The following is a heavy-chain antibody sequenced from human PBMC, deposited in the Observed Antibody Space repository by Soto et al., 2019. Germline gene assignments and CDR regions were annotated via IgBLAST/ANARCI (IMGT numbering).Heavy chain of an antibody. V-gene: IGHV3-23*01. CDR3: AREDGGGPFDY. CDR1: GFMFSAYA. CDR2: MSGTSADT. D-gene: IGHD2-15*01. Sequence: DVHLLESGGGLVQPGGSLRLSCAASGFMFSAYAMHWVRQAPGQGLEWVSSMSGTSADTYYADSVKGRFTVSRDSSKDTLYLQLSTLRTEDTRIYVCAREDGGGPFDYWGQGTLVIVSS. J-gene: IGHJ4*02.